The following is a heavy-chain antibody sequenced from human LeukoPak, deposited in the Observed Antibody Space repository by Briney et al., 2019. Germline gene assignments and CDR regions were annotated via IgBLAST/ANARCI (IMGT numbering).Heavy chain of an antibody. V-gene: IGHV3-30*18. CDR3: AKDTAAGECTGGNCYSYFDY. CDR2: ISYDGSNK. D-gene: IGHD2-15*01. J-gene: IGHJ4*02. Sequence: GGSLRLSCAASGFTFSSYGMHWVRQAPGKGLEWLALISYDGSNKYSADSVKGRFTISRDNSKNTLYLQMDSLRADDTAVYYCAKDTAAGECTGGNCYSYFDYWGQGTLVTVSS. CDR1: GFTFSSYG.